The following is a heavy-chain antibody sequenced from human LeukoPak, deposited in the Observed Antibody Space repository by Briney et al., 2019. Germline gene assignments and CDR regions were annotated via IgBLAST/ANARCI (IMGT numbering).Heavy chain of an antibody. CDR2: IYHNGST. J-gene: IGHJ4*02. D-gene: IGHD5-18*01. CDR3: ARGARGWLRRLSHYFDY. Sequence: PGGSLKLSCAASGFTFSSNWMSWVRQAPGKGLEWIGEIYHNGSTNYNPSLKSRVTISVDKSKNQFSLKLSSVTAADTAVYYCARGARGWLRRLSHYFDYWGQGTLVTVTS. V-gene: IGHV4-4*02. CDR1: GFTFSSNW.